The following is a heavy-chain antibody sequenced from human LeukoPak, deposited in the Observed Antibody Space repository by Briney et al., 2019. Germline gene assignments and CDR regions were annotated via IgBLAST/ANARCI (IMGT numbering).Heavy chain of an antibody. J-gene: IGHJ4*02. CDR2: TYYRSKWFN. D-gene: IGHD2-8*02. Sequence: SQTLSLTCAISGDSVSSNRAVWNWVRQSPSRGLEWLGRTYYRSKWFNDSADSVKSRITINPDTSKNQFSLQLNSVTPDDTAVYYCVREGDYCTGVTCYDYFDYWGQGTMVTVSS. CDR1: GDSVSSNRAV. CDR3: VREGDYCTGVTCYDYFDY. V-gene: IGHV6-1*01.